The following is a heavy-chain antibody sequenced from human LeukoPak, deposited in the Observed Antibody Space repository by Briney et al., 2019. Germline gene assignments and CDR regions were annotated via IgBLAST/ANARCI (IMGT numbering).Heavy chain of an antibody. CDR1: GITLSNYG. Sequence: GGSLRLSCVVSGITLSNYGMSWVRLAPGKGLEWVSGISERGGSTNYADSVKGRFIISRDTSKNTVYLQMNSLRVEDTAVYFCAKRGIVIRAVIIIGFHKEAYYFDYWGQGILVTVSS. CDR3: AKRGIVIRAVIIIGFHKEAYYFDY. V-gene: IGHV3-23*01. CDR2: ISERGGST. J-gene: IGHJ4*02. D-gene: IGHD3-10*01.